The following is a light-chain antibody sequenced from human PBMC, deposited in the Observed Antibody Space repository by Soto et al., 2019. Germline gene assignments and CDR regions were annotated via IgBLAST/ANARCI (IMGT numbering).Light chain of an antibody. J-gene: IGLJ2*01. CDR1: SSDVGGYNY. Sequence: QSALTQPAPVSGSPGQSITISCTGTSSDVGGYNYVSWYQQHPGKAPKLMIYDVSNRPSGVSNRFSGSKSSNTASLTISGLQAEDEADYYCSSYTSSSTLVVFGGGTKLTVL. V-gene: IGLV2-14*01. CDR3: SSYTSSSTLVV. CDR2: DVS.